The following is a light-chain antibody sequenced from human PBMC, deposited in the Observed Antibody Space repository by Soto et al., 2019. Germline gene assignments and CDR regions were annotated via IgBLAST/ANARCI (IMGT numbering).Light chain of an antibody. J-gene: IGKJ1*01. CDR1: QTIRSNY. CDR2: GAS. CDR3: QQYGSSPWT. V-gene: IGKV3-20*01. Sequence: ETVLTQSPGTLSLSPGERATLSCRASQTIRSNYLAWYRQTPGQAPRLLIYGASNRATGIADRFSGSGSGTDFTLIISRLEPEDFALYYCQQYGSSPWTFGQGTKVGIK.